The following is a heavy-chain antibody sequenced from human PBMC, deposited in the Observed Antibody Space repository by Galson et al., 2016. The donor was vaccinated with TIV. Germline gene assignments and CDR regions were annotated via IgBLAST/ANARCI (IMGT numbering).Heavy chain of an antibody. V-gene: IGHV1-2*02. J-gene: IGHJ6*02. CDR3: TRDRSIAAPRDMDV. CDR1: GYTFTDYY. CDR2: INPNGGDT. Sequence: SVKVSCKASGYTFTDYYIHWVRQAPGQGLQWMGWINPNGGDTKSAQKFQDRVTMTTDTSTNTAYMELRSLRSDDTAVYYCTRDRSIAAPRDMDVWGQGTAVTVSS. D-gene: IGHD6-6*01.